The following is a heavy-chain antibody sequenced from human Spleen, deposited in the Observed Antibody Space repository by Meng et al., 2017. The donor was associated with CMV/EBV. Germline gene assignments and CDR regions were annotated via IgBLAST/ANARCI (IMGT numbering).Heavy chain of an antibody. D-gene: IGHD3-10*01. CDR3: ARVGGSGSYYNVDY. V-gene: IGHV4-34*01. Sequence: VQQPTGGAGRLKPSETLSLTCAVYGGSFSGYYWSWIRQPTGKGLEWIGEINHSGSTNYNPSLKSRVTISVDTSKNQFSLKLSSVTAADTAVYYCARVGGSGSYYNVDYWGQGTLVTVSS. CDR1: GGSFSGYY. CDR2: INHSGST. J-gene: IGHJ4*02.